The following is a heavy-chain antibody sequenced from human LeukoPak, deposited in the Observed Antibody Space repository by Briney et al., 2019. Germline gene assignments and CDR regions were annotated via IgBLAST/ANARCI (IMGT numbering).Heavy chain of an antibody. CDR2: INWNGGST. V-gene: IGHV3-20*04. CDR1: GFTFDDYG. Sequence: PGGSLRLSCAASGFTFDDYGMSWVRQAPGKGLEWVSGINWNGGSTGYADSVKGRFTISRDNAKNSLYLQMNSLRPEDTALYYCAKDGRNYFDYWGQGTLVTVSS. CDR3: AKDGRNYFDY. D-gene: IGHD1-26*01. J-gene: IGHJ4*02.